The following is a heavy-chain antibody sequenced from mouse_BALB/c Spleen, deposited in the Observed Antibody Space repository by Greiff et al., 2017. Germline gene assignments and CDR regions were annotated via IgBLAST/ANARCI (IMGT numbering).Heavy chain of an antibody. Sequence: QVQLKQSGAELVKPGASVKLSCKASGYTFTSYYMYWVKQRPGQGLEWIGEINPSNGGTNFNEKFKSKATLTVDKSSSTAYMQLSSLTSEDSAVYYCTRYDYAMDYWGQGTSVTVSS. V-gene: IGHV1S81*02. D-gene: IGHD2-14*01. J-gene: IGHJ4*01. CDR1: GYTFTSYY. CDR3: TRYDYAMDY. CDR2: INPSNGGT.